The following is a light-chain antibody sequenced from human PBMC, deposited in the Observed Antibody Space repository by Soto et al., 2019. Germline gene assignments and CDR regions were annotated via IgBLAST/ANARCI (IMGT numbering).Light chain of an antibody. CDR2: GAS. Sequence: IVLTQSPGTLSFSPGERGTLSWGGGQSVSSNLAWYQQKPGQAPRLLMYGASTRATGIPARFSGSGSGTECTLTISSLKPEDVAVYDGQQYNKWPLTFGGGTKVDI. CDR3: QQYNKWPLT. J-gene: IGKJ4*01. CDR1: QSVSSN. V-gene: IGKV3-15*01.